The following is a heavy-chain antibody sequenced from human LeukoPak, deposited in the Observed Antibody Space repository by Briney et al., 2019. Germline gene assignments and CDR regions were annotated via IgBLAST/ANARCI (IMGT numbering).Heavy chain of an antibody. J-gene: IGHJ4*02. CDR2: IYYSGST. V-gene: IGHV4-31*03. Sequence: SETLSLTCTVSGGSISSGGYYWSWIRQHPGKGLEWIGYIYYSGSTYYNPSPKSRVTISVDTSKNQFSLKLSSVTAADTAAYYCAREIVVVPEHGPFDYWGQGTLVTVSS. CDR1: GGSISSGGYY. CDR3: AREIVVVPEHGPFDY. D-gene: IGHD2-2*01.